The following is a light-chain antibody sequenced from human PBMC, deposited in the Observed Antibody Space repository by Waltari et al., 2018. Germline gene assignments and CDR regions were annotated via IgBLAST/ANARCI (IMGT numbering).Light chain of an antibody. CDR2: ETA. CDR3: GTWDNNLSALV. Sequence: QSVLTQPPSVSAAPGQKVTISCPGSTSTIGNNYVSWYQQLPGAAPKVFIYETAKRPSGIPDRFSGSKSGTSASLGITGLQTGDEATYYCGTWDNNLSALVFGGGTKLTVL. J-gene: IGLJ2*01. CDR1: TSTIGNNY. V-gene: IGLV1-51*02.